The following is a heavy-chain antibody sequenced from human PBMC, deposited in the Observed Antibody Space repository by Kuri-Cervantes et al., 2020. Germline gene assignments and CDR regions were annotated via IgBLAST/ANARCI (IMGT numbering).Heavy chain of an antibody. V-gene: IGHV3-9*01. J-gene: IGHJ4*02. CDR3: AKDTGSTVTSPELFDY. CDR1: GFNFDDYA. CDR2: IGWNSGSI. Sequence: GGSLRLSCVASGFNFDDYAMHWVRQAPGRGLEWVSGIGWNSGSIGYADSVKGRFTISRDNAKNSLYLQMNSLRAEDTALYYCAKDTGSTVTSPELFDYWGQGTLVTVSS. D-gene: IGHD4-11*01.